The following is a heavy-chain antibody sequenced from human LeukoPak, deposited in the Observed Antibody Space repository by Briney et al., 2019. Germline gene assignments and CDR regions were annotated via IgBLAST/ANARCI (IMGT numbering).Heavy chain of an antibody. V-gene: IGHV4-30-4*01. CDR2: IYYSGST. Sequence: ASQTLSLTCTVSGGSISSGDYYWSWIRQPPGKGLEWIGYIYYSGSTYYNPSLKSRVTISVDPSKNQFSLKLSSVTAADTAVYYCARDRGVVPAPSYPYYYYYGMDVWGQGTTVTVSS. CDR3: ARDRGVVPAPSYPYYYYYGMDV. D-gene: IGHD2-2*01. CDR1: GGSISSGDYY. J-gene: IGHJ6*02.